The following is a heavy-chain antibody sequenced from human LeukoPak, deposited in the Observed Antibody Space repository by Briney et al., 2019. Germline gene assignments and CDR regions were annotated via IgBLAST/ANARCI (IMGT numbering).Heavy chain of an antibody. J-gene: IGHJ4*02. CDR1: GFTFSNAW. Sequence: KSGGSLRLSCAASGFTFSNAWMSWVRQAPGKGLEWVGRIKSKTDGGTTDYAAPVKGRFTISRDGSKNTLYPQMNSLKTEDTAVYYCTTGGTMTTVTTGDYWGQGTLVTVSS. CDR3: TTGGTMTTVTTGDY. V-gene: IGHV3-15*01. CDR2: IKSKTDGGTT. D-gene: IGHD4-17*01.